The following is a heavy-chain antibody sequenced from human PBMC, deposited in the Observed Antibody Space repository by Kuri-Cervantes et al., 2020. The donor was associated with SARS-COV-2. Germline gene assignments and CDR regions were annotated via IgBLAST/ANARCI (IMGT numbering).Heavy chain of an antibody. CDR1: GFTFSSYS. V-gene: IGHV3-21*01. CDR3: ARSPGDGDYDPFDY. J-gene: IGHJ4*02. D-gene: IGHD4-17*01. CDR2: ISSSSSYI. Sequence: GESLKISCAASGFTFSSYSMNWVRQAPGKGLEWVSSISSSSSYIHYADSVKGRFTISRDNAKNSLYLQMNSLRAEDTAVYYCARSPGDGDYDPFDYWGQGTLVTVSS.